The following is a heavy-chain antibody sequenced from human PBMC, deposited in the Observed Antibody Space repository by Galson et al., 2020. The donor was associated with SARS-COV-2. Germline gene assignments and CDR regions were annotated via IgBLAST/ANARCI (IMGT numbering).Heavy chain of an antibody. Sequence: PGKGLEWVGRSKTKTDGGTTEYSVPVNGRFTISRDDSKNMLYLQMNSLKTEDTAVYYCTTMRYSSSWYFYYGMDVWGPGTTVIVSS. V-gene: IGHV3-15*01. CDR3: TTMRYSSSWYFYYGMDV. CDR2: SKTKTDGGTT. D-gene: IGHD6-13*01. J-gene: IGHJ6*02.